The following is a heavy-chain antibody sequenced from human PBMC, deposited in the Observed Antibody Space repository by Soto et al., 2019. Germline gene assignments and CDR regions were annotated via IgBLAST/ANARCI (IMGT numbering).Heavy chain of an antibody. Sequence: QVQLQESGPRLVKPSETLSLTCTVSGGSISHFYWSWIRQSPGKGLEWLGHIYDSGSTSYNPSLKSRATMSMDTSTTPFSVYMISVTAADTTVDYCAAAYYDILTGHFVLDIWGHGTMVTVSS. CDR2: IYDSGST. CDR3: AAAYYDILTGHFVLDI. D-gene: IGHD3-9*01. J-gene: IGHJ3*02. CDR1: GGSISHFY. V-gene: IGHV4-59*01.